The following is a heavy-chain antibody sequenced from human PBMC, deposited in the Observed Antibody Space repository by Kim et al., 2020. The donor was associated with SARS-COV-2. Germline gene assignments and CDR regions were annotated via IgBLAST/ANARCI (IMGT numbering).Heavy chain of an antibody. J-gene: IGHJ4*02. CDR3: ARAGYSSGWSGDLFDY. V-gene: IGHV3-66*01. Sequence: SVEGRFTISRDNSKNTLYLQMNSLRAEDTAVYYCARAGYSSGWSGDLFDYWGQGTLVTVSS. D-gene: IGHD6-19*01.